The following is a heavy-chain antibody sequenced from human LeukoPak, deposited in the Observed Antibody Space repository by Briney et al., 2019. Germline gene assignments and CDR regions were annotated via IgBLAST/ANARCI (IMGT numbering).Heavy chain of an antibody. D-gene: IGHD6-13*01. J-gene: IGHJ4*02. CDR1: GGSFSGYY. CDR2: INHSGST. V-gene: IGHV4-34*01. Sequence: SETLSLTCAVYGGSFSGYYWSWIRQPPRKGLEWIGEINHSGSTNYNPSLKSRVTISVDTSKNQFSLKLSSVTAADAAVYYCARRLTGYSSSWSHLDYWGQGTLVTVSS. CDR3: ARRLTGYSSSWSHLDY.